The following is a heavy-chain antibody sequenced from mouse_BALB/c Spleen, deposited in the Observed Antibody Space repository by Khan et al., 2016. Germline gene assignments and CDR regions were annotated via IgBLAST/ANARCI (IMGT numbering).Heavy chain of an antibody. D-gene: IGHD2-14*01. V-gene: IGHV5-12-1*01. CDR3: ATRYDDRYDEGFGY. Sequence: EVELVESGGGLVKPGGSLKLSCAASGIAFSNYDMSWVRQTPEKRLEWVAYIINGGGTTYYPDTVKGRFTLSRDNAKNTLYLQMTSLKSEDTAMYFCATRYDDRYDEGFGYWGQGTPVTVSA. CDR2: IINGGGTT. CDR1: GIAFSNYD. J-gene: IGHJ3*01.